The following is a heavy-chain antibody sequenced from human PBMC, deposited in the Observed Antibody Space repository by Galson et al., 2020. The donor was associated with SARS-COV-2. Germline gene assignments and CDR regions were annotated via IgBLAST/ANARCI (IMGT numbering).Heavy chain of an antibody. D-gene: IGHD2-2*01. Sequence: SETLSLTCSVSGGSIDNRYWTWLRQPAGKGLEWIGRIYSSGSTYYNESLKSRVPMSADTSKNQISLRMTSVTAADTSVYYCARDSGGYVAYFFDSWSQGTLVTVSS. CDR3: ARDSGGYVAYFFDS. CDR1: GGSIDNRY. V-gene: IGHV4-4*07. CDR2: IYSSGST. J-gene: IGHJ4*02.